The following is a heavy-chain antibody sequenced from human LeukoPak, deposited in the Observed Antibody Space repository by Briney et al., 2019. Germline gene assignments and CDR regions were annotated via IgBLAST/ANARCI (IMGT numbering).Heavy chain of an antibody. J-gene: IGHJ3*02. CDR1: GDSIRSYD. CDR2: ISYSGST. D-gene: IGHD2-21*02. CDR3: ASGYCGGACQLGGVDM. V-gene: IGHV4-59*01. Sequence: PSETLSLTCTVSGDSIRSYDWSWIRQSPGKGLEWIGYISYSGSTNYNPSLKSRVTISLDTSGNQFSLKLSSVTAADTAVYYCASGYCGGACQLGGVDMWGQGTMVTVSS.